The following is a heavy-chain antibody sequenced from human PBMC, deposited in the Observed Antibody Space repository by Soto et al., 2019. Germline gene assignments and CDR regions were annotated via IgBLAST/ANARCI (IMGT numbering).Heavy chain of an antibody. CDR2: IWYDGSNK. CDR3: ARDPVVVPAAIRFSATPKADYYYYYGMDV. CDR1: GFTFSSYG. D-gene: IGHD2-2*02. V-gene: IGHV3-33*01. J-gene: IGHJ6*02. Sequence: PGGSLRLSCAASGFTFSSYGMHWVRQAPGKGLEWVAVIWYDGSNKYYADSVKGRFTISRDNSKNTLYLQMNSLRAEDTAVYYCARDPVVVPAAIRFSATPKADYYYYYGMDVWGQGTTVTVSS.